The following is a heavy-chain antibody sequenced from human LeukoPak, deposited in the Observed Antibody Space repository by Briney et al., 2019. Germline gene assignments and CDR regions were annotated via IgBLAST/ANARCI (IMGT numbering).Heavy chain of an antibody. CDR1: GYTFTGYY. V-gene: IGHV1-3*03. CDR3: VRRVGAGRFDY. Sequence: ASVKVSCKASGYTFTGYYMHWVRQAPGQGLEWMGWINTGNGNTKSSREFQGRVTITRDTSASTAYMELSSLRSDDMAVYYCVRRVGAGRFDYWGQGTLVTVSS. J-gene: IGHJ4*02. CDR2: INTGNGNT. D-gene: IGHD1-26*01.